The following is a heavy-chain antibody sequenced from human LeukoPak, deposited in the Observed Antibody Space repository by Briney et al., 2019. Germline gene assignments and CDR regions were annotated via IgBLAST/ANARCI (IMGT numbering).Heavy chain of an antibody. CDR3: ARDLPVGFCSRAY. D-gene: IGHD3-10*02. CDR2: INLYTGRT. J-gene: IGHJ4*02. Sequence: ASVNVSFKSSGHTLANANEYMHWVRQAPGQGLEWMGLINLYTGRTAYAQNYQGRVSMTRDTYKGTVYMRLSSLRFDDPAVYFCARDLPVGFCSRAYWGEGTLVTVSS. CDR1: GHTLANANEY. V-gene: IGHV1-46*01.